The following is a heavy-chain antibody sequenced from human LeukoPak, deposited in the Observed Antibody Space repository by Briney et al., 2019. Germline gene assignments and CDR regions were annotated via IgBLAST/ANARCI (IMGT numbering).Heavy chain of an antibody. J-gene: IGHJ3*02. V-gene: IGHV1-69*13. Sequence: ASVKVSCKASGYTFTGYYMHWVRQAPGQGLEWMGGIIPIFGTANYAQKFQGRVTITADESTSTAYMELSSLRSEDTAVYYCARDYGGNLDAFDIWGQGTMVTVSS. CDR3: ARDYGGNLDAFDI. D-gene: IGHD4-23*01. CDR2: IIPIFGTA. CDR1: GYTFTGYY.